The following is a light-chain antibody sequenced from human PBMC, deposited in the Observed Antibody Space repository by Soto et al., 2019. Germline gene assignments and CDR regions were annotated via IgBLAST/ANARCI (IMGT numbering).Light chain of an antibody. J-gene: IGLJ3*02. CDR1: SYNIGSNY. V-gene: IGLV1-47*02. CDR2: TND. CDR3: AAWDDSLRGWV. Sequence: QSVLTQPPSASGTPGQRVTISCSGSSYNIGSNYVYWYQQLPGTAPKLLIYTNDQRPSGVPDRFSGSKSGTSASLAISGLRSEDEADYYCAAWDDSLRGWVFGGGTKLTVL.